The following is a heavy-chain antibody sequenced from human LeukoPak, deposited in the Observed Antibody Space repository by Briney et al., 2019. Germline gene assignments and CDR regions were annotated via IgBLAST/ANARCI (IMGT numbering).Heavy chain of an antibody. CDR2: IYYSGST. CDR1: GGSSSSSNYY. J-gene: IGHJ4*02. CDR3: ARVAPSTTFGVVSHRILDY. Sequence: PSETLSLTCTVSGGSSSSSNYYWGWLRQPPGKGLEWIGSIYYSGSTYYSPSLKSRVTISVDTSKNQFSLKLSSVTAADTAVYYCARVAPSTTFGVVSHRILDYWGQGTLVTVSS. D-gene: IGHD3-3*01. V-gene: IGHV4-39*07.